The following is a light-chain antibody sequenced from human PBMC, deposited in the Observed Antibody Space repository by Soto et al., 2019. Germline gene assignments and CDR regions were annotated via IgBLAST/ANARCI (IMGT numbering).Light chain of an antibody. V-gene: IGKV3-20*01. Sequence: EIVLTQSPGTLSLSPGERATLFCRASQSVSNSDLAWYQQKPGQAPRLLIYGASSRATGIPDRFSGSGYGTAFTLIINRLEPDDFAVYYCQQYGSSPWTFGHGTKVEIK. CDR3: QQYGSSPWT. CDR1: QSVSNSD. J-gene: IGKJ1*01. CDR2: GAS.